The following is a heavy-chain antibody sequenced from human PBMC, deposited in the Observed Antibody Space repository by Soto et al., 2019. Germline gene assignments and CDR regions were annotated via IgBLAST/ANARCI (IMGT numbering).Heavy chain of an antibody. CDR1: GFTFSSYA. CDR2: ISYDGSNK. Sequence: GGSLRLSCAASGFTFSSYAMHWVRQAPGKGLEWVAVISYDGSNKYYADSVKGRFTISRDNSKNTLYLQMNSLRAEDTAVYYCARDRGGGYSYGVTYYYYGMDVWGQGTTVTVSS. V-gene: IGHV3-30-3*01. CDR3: ARDRGGGYSYGVTYYYYGMDV. J-gene: IGHJ6*02. D-gene: IGHD5-18*01.